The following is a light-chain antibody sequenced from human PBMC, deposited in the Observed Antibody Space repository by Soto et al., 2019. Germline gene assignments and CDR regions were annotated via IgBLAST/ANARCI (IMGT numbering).Light chain of an antibody. V-gene: IGKV1-5*01. CDR3: QQYNTRT. Sequence: DIQMTQSPSTLSTSVGDRVTITCRASQSVNTWLAWYQQRPGKAPKLLIFDASTLESGVPSRFSGSGSGTEFTLTISSLQPDDLATYYCQQYNTRTFGQGTKVEIK. CDR2: DAS. CDR1: QSVNTW. J-gene: IGKJ1*01.